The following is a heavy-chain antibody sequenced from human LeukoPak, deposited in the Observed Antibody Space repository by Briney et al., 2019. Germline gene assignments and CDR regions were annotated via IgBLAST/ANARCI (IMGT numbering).Heavy chain of an antibody. V-gene: IGHV4-39*07. CDR1: GGSISSSSYY. J-gene: IGHJ4*02. CDR3: ASLGIGYYYFDF. D-gene: IGHD3-22*01. Sequence: SETLSLTCTVSGGSISSSSYYWTWIRQSPGEGLEWIGSWYNNGTSYYNPSLHSRVTISLDTSKNQFSLKLTSVTAADTAVFYCASLGIGYYYFDFWGQGILVTVSS. CDR2: WYNNGTS.